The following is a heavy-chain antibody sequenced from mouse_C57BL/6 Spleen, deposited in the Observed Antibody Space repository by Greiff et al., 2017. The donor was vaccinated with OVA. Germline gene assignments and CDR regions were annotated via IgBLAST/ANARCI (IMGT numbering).Heavy chain of an antibody. Sequence: EVKLLESGGGLVQPGGSLSLSCAASGFTFTDYYMSWVRQPPGKALEWLGFIRNKANGYTTEYSASVKGRFTISRDNSQSILYLQMNALRAEDSATYYCARYDGNYPYYAMDYWGQGTSVTVSS. J-gene: IGHJ4*01. D-gene: IGHD2-1*01. CDR2: IRNKANGYTT. CDR1: GFTFTDYY. V-gene: IGHV7-3*01. CDR3: ARYDGNYPYYAMDY.